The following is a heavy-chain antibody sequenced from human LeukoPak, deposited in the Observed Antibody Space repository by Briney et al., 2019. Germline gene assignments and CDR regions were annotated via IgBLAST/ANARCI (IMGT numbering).Heavy chain of an antibody. V-gene: IGHV4-34*01. Sequence: SETLSLTCAVYGGSFSVYYWSWIRQPPGKGLEWIGEINHSGSTNYNPSLKSRVTISVDTSKNQFSLKLSSVTAADTAVYYCARGGHHYDFWSGYPYYYYGMDVWGQGTTVTVSS. CDR3: ARGGHHYDFWSGYPYYYYGMDV. CDR2: INHSGST. J-gene: IGHJ6*02. CDR1: GGSFSVYY. D-gene: IGHD3-3*01.